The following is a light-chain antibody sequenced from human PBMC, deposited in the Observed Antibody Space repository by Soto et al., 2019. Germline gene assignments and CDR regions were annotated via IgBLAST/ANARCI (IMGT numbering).Light chain of an antibody. CDR2: GAS. CDR1: QSVSSN. CDR3: QQYNNWPPLT. Sequence: EIVMTQSPATLSVSPGERATLSCRASQSVSSNLAWYQQKPGQARRLLIYGASTRATGIPARFSGSGSGTEFTLTISGLQSEDCAVYYCQQYNNWPPLTFGGGTKVEIK. V-gene: IGKV3-15*01. J-gene: IGKJ4*01.